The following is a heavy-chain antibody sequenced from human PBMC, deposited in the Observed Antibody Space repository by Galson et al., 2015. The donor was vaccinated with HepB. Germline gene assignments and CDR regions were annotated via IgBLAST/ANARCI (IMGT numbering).Heavy chain of an antibody. CDR3: ARFPHSSSWDDSYYYMDV. Sequence: SVKVSCKASGFSLSTYDINWVRQATGQGLEWLGWMDPNSGNTGYAQKFQGRITMTRNTSISTAYMELRSLRSADTAVYYCARFPHSSSWDDSYYYMDVWGKGTTVTVSS. V-gene: IGHV1-8*01. CDR1: GFSLSTYD. J-gene: IGHJ6*03. D-gene: IGHD6-13*01. CDR2: MDPNSGNT.